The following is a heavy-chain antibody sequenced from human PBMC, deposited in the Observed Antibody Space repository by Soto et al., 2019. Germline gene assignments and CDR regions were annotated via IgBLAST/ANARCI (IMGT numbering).Heavy chain of an antibody. V-gene: IGHV3-9*01. J-gene: IGHJ6*02. CDR2: ISWNSGDI. CDR1: GFTFDDYA. Sequence: EVQLVESGGDLVQPGRSLRLSCAASGFTFDDYAMHWVRLAPGKGLEWVSGISWNSGDIYYADSVKGRFTISRDNAKNSLYLQMNSLRPDDTARYYCAKDAIHVLLGYTYGAGGMDVWGQGTTVTVSS. D-gene: IGHD5-18*01. CDR3: AKDAIHVLLGYTYGAGGMDV.